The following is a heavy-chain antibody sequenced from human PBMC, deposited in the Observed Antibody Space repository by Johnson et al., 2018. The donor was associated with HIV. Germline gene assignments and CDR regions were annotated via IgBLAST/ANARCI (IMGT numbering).Heavy chain of an antibody. J-gene: IGHJ3*02. Sequence: QVQLVESGGGVMQPGKSLRLSCAASGFTFSTYAMHWVRQAPGKGLEWVAVISSDESNKYYADSVKGRFTISRDNSKNTLYLQMNSLRAEDTAVYYCAKEEGLRRELFTDDAFDIWGQGTMVTVSS. CDR2: ISSDESNK. CDR1: GFTFSTYA. V-gene: IGHV3-30*04. CDR3: AKEEGLRRELFTDDAFDI. D-gene: IGHD4-23*01.